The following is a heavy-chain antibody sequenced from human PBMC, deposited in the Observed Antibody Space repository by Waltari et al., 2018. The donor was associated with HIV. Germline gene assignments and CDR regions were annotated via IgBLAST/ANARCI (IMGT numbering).Heavy chain of an antibody. CDR3: ASEKFCSSATCPQRFDF. J-gene: IGHJ4*02. D-gene: IGHD6-25*01. V-gene: IGHV4-31*03. CDR2: IYHTGTT. Sequence: QVRLQESGPGLGKPSQTLSPTCNVSGGAISSGESYWTWIRQPPGKALEWIGYIYHTGTTSYNASLKSRLAMSVDPSKNRFTLELTSVTAADTAVYYCASEKFCSSATCPQRFDFWGQGILVTVSS. CDR1: GGAISSGESY.